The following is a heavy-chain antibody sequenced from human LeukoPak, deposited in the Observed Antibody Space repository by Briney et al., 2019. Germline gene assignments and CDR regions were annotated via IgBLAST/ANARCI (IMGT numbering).Heavy chain of an antibody. J-gene: IGHJ6*03. Sequence: GGSLRLSCAASGFTFSSYAMSWVRQAPGKGLEWVSAISGSGGSTYYADSVKGRFTISRDNSKNTLYLQMNSLRAEDTAVYYCAKRESSSPIYYYYYMDVWGKGTTVTVSS. CDR3: AKRESSSPIYYYYYMDV. CDR1: GFTFSSYA. CDR2: ISGSGGST. D-gene: IGHD6-6*01. V-gene: IGHV3-23*01.